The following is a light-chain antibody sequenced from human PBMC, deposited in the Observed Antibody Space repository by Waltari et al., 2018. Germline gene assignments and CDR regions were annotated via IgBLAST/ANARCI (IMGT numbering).Light chain of an antibody. Sequence: EIVLTQSPGTLSLSPGERVTLSGRASQYITGNWLTCYQQKPGQAPRLLIYAASTRAPGIPDRFSGSGSGTDFSLTISRLEPEDSAAYYCQQYDGSVVTFGGGTKVEIK. CDR2: AAS. V-gene: IGKV3-20*01. CDR3: QQYDGSVVT. CDR1: QYITGNW. J-gene: IGKJ4*01.